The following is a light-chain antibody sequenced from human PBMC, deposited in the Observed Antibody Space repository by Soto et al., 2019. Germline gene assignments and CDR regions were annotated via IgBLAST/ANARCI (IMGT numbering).Light chain of an antibody. J-gene: IGLJ1*01. CDR3: APWDGSLNGYV. Sequence: QSVLNQPPSASGSPGQSFAISCTGTSSDFGGYNYVSWYQQHPGKAPKLMIYEVNKRPSGVPDRFSGSKSGNTASLTVSGLQAEDEADYYCAPWDGSLNGYVFGTGTKVTV. CDR1: SSDFGGYNY. V-gene: IGLV2-8*01. CDR2: EVN.